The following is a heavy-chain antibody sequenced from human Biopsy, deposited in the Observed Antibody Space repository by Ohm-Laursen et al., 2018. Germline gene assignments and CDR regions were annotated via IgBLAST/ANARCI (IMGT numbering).Heavy chain of an antibody. CDR2: FAPENGKT. CDR1: GYTLTELS. V-gene: IGHV1-24*01. J-gene: IGHJ4*02. D-gene: IGHD1-1*01. CDR3: AADINVWNVNY. Sequence: GSVKASCKVSGYTLTELSMHWVRQAPGRGLEWMGGFAPENGKTIYAQKFKGRVTMTEDTSTDTAYMELSSLRSEDTAVYYYAADINVWNVNYWGQGTQVTVSS.